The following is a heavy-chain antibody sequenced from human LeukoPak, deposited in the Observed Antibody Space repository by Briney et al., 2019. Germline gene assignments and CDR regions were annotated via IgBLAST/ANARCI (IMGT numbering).Heavy chain of an antibody. CDR3: AKDSIAAAGGYFDY. J-gene: IGHJ4*02. CDR1: GFAFNKYA. CDR2: IRHDGSFK. D-gene: IGHD6-13*01. Sequence: PGGSLRLSCVASGFAFNKYAMHWVRQAPGKGLEWLTFIRHDGSFKEYADSVKGRFTISRDNSKNTLYLQMNSLRAEDTAVYYCAKDSIAAAGGYFDYWGQGTLVTVSS. V-gene: IGHV3-30*02.